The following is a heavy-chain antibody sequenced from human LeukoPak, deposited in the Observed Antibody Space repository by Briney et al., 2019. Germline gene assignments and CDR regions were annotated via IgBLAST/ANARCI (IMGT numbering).Heavy chain of an antibody. CDR1: GGSFSGYY. CDR3: ARGGFWLRRGWFDP. D-gene: IGHD3-9*01. V-gene: IGHV4-34*01. CDR2: INHSGSS. Sequence: PSETLSLTCAVYGGSFSGYYWSWIRQPPGKGLEWIGEINHSGSSNYNPSLKSRVTISVDTSKNQFSLKLSSVTAADTAVYYCARGGFWLRRGWFDPWGQGTLVTVSS. J-gene: IGHJ5*02.